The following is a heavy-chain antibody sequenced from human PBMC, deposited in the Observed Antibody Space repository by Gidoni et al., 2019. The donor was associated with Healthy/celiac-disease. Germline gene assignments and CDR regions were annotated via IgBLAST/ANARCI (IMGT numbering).Heavy chain of an antibody. V-gene: IGHV4-34*01. J-gene: IGHJ6*02. CDR3: ARVRYSGSYYRYYYYGMDV. D-gene: IGHD1-26*01. CDR1: GGSFSGYY. Sequence: QVQLQQWGAGLLKPSETLSLTCAVYGGSFSGYYWSWIRQPPGKGLEWIGEINHSGSTNYNPSLKSRVTISVDTSKNQFSLKLSSVTAADTAVYYCARVRYSGSYYRYYYYGMDVWGQGTTVTVSS. CDR2: INHSGST.